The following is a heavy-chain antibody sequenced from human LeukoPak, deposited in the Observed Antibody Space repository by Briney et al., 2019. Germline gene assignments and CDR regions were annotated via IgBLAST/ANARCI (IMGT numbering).Heavy chain of an antibody. V-gene: IGHV3-13*01. CDR1: GFTFSSCD. CDR2: IGTAGDT. D-gene: IGHD2-15*01. Sequence: LPGGSQRLSCAASGFTFSSCDMHWVRQATGKGLEWVSAIGTAGDTYDPGSVKGRFTISRENAKNSLYLQMNSLRAGDTAVYYCARVVSGYCSGGSCYSFTRYWYFDLWGRGTLVTVSS. J-gene: IGHJ2*01. CDR3: ARVVSGYCSGGSCYSFTRYWYFDL.